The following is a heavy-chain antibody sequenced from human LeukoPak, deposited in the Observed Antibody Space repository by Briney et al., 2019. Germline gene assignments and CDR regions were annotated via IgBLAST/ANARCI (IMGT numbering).Heavy chain of an antibody. V-gene: IGHV1-18*01. CDR1: GYTFTSYG. CDR2: ISAYNGNT. Sequence: ASVKVSCKASGYTFTSYGISWARQAPGQGLEWMGWISAYNGNTNYAQKLQGRVTMTTDTSTSTAYMELRSLRSDDTAVYYCARVGLTMISFPLRSWGQGTLVTVSS. D-gene: IGHD3-22*01. CDR3: ARVGLTMISFPLRS. J-gene: IGHJ4*02.